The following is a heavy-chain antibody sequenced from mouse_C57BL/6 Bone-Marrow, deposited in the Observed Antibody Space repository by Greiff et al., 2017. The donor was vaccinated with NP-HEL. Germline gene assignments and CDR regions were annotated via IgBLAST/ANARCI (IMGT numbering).Heavy chain of an antibody. CDR3: ARDDLSTMVTELAY. V-gene: IGHV3-6*01. CDR2: ISYDGSN. Sequence: EVKLMESGPGLVKPSQSLSLTCSVTGYSITSGYYWNWIRQFPGNKLEWMGYISYDGSNNYNPSLKNRISITRDTSKNQFFLKLNSVTTEDTATYYCARDDLSTMVTELAYWGQGTLVTVSA. CDR1: GYSITSGYY. J-gene: IGHJ3*01. D-gene: IGHD2-2*01.